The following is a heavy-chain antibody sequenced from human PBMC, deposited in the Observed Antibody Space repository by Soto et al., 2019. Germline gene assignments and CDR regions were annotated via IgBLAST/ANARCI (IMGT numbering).Heavy chain of an antibody. J-gene: IGHJ4*02. D-gene: IGHD1-7*01. V-gene: IGHV3-23*01. CDR3: ASKELRGPFAY. Sequence: EVQLLESGGGLVQPGGSLRLSCAASGFTFSSYAMSWVRQAPGKGLEWVSAISGSGGSTYYADSVKGRFTISRDNSKNTLYLQMHSLRAEDTAVYYCASKELRGPFAYWGQGTLVTVSS. CDR2: ISGSGGST. CDR1: GFTFSSYA.